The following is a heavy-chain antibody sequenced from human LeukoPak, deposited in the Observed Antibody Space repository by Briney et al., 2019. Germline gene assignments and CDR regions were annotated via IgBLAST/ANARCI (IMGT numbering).Heavy chain of an antibody. Sequence: EASVKVSRKASGYTFTSYGISWVRQAPGQGLEWMGWISAYNGNTNYAQKLQGRVTMTTDTSASTAYMELRSLRSDDTAVYYCARTGYNWNDEGFDPWGQGTLVTVSS. J-gene: IGHJ5*02. CDR1: GYTFTSYG. CDR2: ISAYNGNT. CDR3: ARTGYNWNDEGFDP. D-gene: IGHD1-1*01. V-gene: IGHV1-18*04.